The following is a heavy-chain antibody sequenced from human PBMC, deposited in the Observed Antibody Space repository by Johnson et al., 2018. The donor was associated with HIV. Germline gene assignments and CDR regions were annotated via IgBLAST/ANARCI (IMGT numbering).Heavy chain of an antibody. J-gene: IGHJ3*02. Sequence: MQLVESGGGLVQPGGSLRLSCAASGFTFSSYDMHWVRQATGKGLEWVSAIGTAGDTYYPGSVKGRFTISRENAKNSLYLQMNSLRAGDTAVYYCARDRVAGHAFDIWGQGTMVTVSS. CDR3: ARDRVAGHAFDI. D-gene: IGHD2-15*01. CDR1: GFTFSSYD. CDR2: IGTAGDT. V-gene: IGHV3-13*01.